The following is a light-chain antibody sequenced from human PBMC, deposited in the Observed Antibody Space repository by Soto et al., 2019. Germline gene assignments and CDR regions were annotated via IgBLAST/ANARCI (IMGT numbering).Light chain of an antibody. CDR2: DAS. CDR1: ESGSNN. Sequence: ILMTQSPATLSVSPGEGATLSCRASESGSNNLAWYQQKPGQAPRLLIYDASTRATGIPARFSGSGSGTEFTLTISGQQSEDFAVYYCQQYNNWPPWTFGQGTKVEIK. V-gene: IGKV3-15*01. CDR3: QQYNNWPPWT. J-gene: IGKJ1*01.